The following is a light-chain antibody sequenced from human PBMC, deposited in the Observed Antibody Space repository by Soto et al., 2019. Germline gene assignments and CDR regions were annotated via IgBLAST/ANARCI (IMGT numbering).Light chain of an antibody. V-gene: IGLV4-69*01. Sequence: QSVLTQSPSASASLGASVKLTCTLSSGHSNYAIAWHQQQSEKGTRYLMKINSEGSHSKGDGIPDRFSGSSSGAERYLTISSLPSEEDADDSCKTWGSGIVVCGGGTKLTV. CDR2: INSEGSH. CDR3: KTWGSGIVV. J-gene: IGLJ2*01. CDR1: SGHSNYA.